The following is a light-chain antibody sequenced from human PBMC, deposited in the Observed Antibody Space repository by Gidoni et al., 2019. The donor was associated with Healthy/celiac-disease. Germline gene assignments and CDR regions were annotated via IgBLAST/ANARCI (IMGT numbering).Light chain of an antibody. CDR2: QDT. Sequence: SYELTQPPSVSVSPGQTASIPCSGDKLGDKYVCWYQQKPGQSPMLFIYQDTKRPSGIPRRFSGSNSGNTATLTISGTQAMDEADYYCQAWDSSTAVFGGGTKLTVL. CDR3: QAWDSSTAV. J-gene: IGLJ2*01. V-gene: IGLV3-1*01. CDR1: KLGDKY.